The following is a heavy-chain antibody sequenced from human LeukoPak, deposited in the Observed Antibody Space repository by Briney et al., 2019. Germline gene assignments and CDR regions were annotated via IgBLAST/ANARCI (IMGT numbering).Heavy chain of an antibody. CDR2: IYTTGRT. CDR1: GGSVNSYY. V-gene: IGHV4-4*09. Sequence: PSETLSLTCSVSGGSVNSYYWSWIRQPPGKGLEWIGYIYTTGRTNYNPSLKSRVTISVDTSKNQFSLKLSSVTAADTAVYYCARDRVGWFDPWGQGTLVTVSS. J-gene: IGHJ5*02. D-gene: IGHD2-15*01. CDR3: ARDRVGWFDP.